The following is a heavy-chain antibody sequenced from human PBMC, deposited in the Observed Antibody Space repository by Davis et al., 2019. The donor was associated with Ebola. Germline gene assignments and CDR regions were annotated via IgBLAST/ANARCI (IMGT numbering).Heavy chain of an antibody. CDR3: ARGQGRFLGFGWFDP. J-gene: IGHJ5*02. CDR2: IYSGGST. CDR1: GFTVSSNY. Sequence: GESLKISCAASGFTVSSNYMSWVRQAPGKGLEWVSVIYSGGSTYYADSVKGRFTISRDNSKNTLYLQMNSLRAEDTAVYYCARGQGRFLGFGWFDPWGQGTLVTVSS. D-gene: IGHD3-3*01. V-gene: IGHV3-53*01.